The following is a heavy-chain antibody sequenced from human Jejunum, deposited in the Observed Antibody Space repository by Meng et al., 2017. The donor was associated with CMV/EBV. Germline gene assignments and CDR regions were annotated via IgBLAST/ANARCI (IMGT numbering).Heavy chain of an antibody. J-gene: IGHJ4*02. V-gene: IGHV1-8*01. CDR2: MNPIRGNT. D-gene: IGHD1-26*01. CDR3: ARGLRIVGTALAF. Sequence: KASGYDFIGYDITWVRQASGQGLEWMGWMNPIRGNTVYAQKFRDRVTMTRDTTINTAYLEVSSLTSEDTAVYYCARGLRIVGTALAFWGQGSMVTVSS. CDR1: GYDFIGYD.